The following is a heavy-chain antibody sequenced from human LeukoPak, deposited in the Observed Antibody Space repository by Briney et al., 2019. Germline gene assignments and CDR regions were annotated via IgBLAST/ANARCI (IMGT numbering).Heavy chain of an antibody. Sequence: GGSLRLSCAASGFTFSSYAMSWVRQAPGEGLEWVSAISSNGGSKNNADSVKGRFTISRDKSKNTQYLQMNSLRAEDTAVYYCAKVGGGGRYYYDYWGQGKLATVSS. CDR3: AKVGGGGRYYYDY. J-gene: IGHJ4*02. CDR2: ISSNGGSK. V-gene: IGHV3-23*01. CDR1: GFTFSSYA. D-gene: IGHD3-16*02.